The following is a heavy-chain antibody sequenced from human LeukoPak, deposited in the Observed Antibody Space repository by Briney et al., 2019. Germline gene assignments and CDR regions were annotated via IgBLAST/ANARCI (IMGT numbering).Heavy chain of an antibody. Sequence: PSETLSLTCSVSDGSMGTYYWGWIRQPPGKELEWIGYVYYSGGTTYNPSLKSRVTVSVDTSKKQFSLRLTSVTAADTAVYYCARGRLGRQDASFFDASGQGILVTVSS. D-gene: IGHD2-2*01. V-gene: IGHV4-59*08. CDR1: DGSMGTYY. CDR2: VYYSGGT. J-gene: IGHJ5*02. CDR3: ARGRLGRQDASFFDA.